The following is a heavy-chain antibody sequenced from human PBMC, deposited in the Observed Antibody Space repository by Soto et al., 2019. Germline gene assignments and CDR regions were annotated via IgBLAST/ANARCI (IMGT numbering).Heavy chain of an antibody. Sequence: SETLSLTCTVSGGSISSSSYYWGWIRQPPGKGLEWIGSIYYSGSTYYNPSLKSRVTISVDTSKNQFSLKLSSVTAADTAVYYCARQDDIGYGDYGGAVDYWGQGTLVTVSS. CDR3: ARQDDIGYGDYGGAVDY. J-gene: IGHJ4*02. D-gene: IGHD4-17*01. CDR2: IYYSGST. CDR1: GGSISSSSYY. V-gene: IGHV4-39*01.